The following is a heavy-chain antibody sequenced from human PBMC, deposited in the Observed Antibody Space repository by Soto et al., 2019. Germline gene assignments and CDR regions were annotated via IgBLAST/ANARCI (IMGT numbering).Heavy chain of an antibody. CDR2: GYYSGST. V-gene: IGHV4-59*01. CDR1: GDSISNYH. J-gene: IGHJ4*02. Sequence: SETLSLTCTVSGDSISNYHWSWIRQPPGKGLEWIGYGYYSGSTNYNPSLKSRVTISVDTSKNQFSLKLSSVTAADTAVYYCARGYYYYPNWGQGTLVTVPQ. D-gene: IGHD3-22*01. CDR3: ARGYYYYPN.